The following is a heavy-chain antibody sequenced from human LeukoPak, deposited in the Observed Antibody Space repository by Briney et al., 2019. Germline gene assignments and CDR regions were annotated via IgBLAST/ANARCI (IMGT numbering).Heavy chain of an antibody. D-gene: IGHD2-2*01. CDR2: IIPIFGTA. CDR1: GGTFSSYA. J-gene: IGHJ4*02. CDR3: ARDLRWYCSSTSCSSGPTYYFDY. V-gene: IGHV1-69*05. Sequence: GASVKVSCKASGGTFSSYAISWVRQAPGQGLEWMGGIIPIFGTANYAQKFQGRVTITTDESTSTAYMELSSLRSEDTAVYYCARDLRWYCSSTSCSSGPTYYFDYWGQGTLVTVSS.